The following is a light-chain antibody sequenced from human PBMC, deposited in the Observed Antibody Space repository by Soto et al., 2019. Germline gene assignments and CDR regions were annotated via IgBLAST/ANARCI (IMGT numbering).Light chain of an antibody. V-gene: IGKV1-5*01. J-gene: IGKJ1*01. CDR3: QQYDSYRT. CDR1: QNISTS. Sequence: DIQLTQSPSTLSASVGDRVTITCRPSQNISTSLAWYQQKSGRAPKLLIYDVSNLESGVPSRFSGSGSGTEFSLTSRGLQPDDFATYDCQQYDSYRTFGQGTTVEVK. CDR2: DVS.